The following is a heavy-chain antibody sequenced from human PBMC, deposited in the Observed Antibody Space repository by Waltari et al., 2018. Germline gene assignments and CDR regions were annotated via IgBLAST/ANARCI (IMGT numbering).Heavy chain of an antibody. J-gene: IGHJ4*02. CDR2: ISYDGSNK. D-gene: IGHD6-6*01. CDR3: AKDHVPDSSSWGEGY. Sequence: QVQLVESGGGVVQPGRSLRLSCAASGFTFSSYGMHWVRQAPGKGLEWVAVISYDGSNKYYADSVKGRFTISRDNSKNTLYLQMNSLRAEDTAVYYCAKDHVPDSSSWGEGYWGQGTLVTVSS. CDR1: GFTFSSYG. V-gene: IGHV3-30*18.